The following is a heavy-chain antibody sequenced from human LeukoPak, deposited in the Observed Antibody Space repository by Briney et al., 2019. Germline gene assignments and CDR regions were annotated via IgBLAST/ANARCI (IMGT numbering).Heavy chain of an antibody. D-gene: IGHD6-13*01. CDR2: IIPIFGTA. Sequence: AASVKVSCKASGGTLSSYAISWVRQAPGQGLEWMGGIIPIFGTANYAQKFQGRVTLTAHESTSTAYMELSSLRSEDTAVYYCAREGGAAAGGHDAFDIWGQGTMVTVSS. J-gene: IGHJ3*02. V-gene: IGHV1-69*13. CDR1: GGTLSSYA. CDR3: AREGGAAAGGHDAFDI.